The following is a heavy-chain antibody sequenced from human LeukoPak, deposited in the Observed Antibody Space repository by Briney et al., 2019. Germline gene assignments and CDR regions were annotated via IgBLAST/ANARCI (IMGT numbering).Heavy chain of an antibody. V-gene: IGHV3-33*06. CDR2: IWDDGSYK. Sequence: PGGSLRLSCEASGFSFSNYGMRWVRQAPGKGLEWVAVIWDDGSYKYYADSVKGRFTISRDNSKNTLYLQMNSLRAEDTAVYYCAKPTRGSGSFLIDYWGQGTLVTVSS. J-gene: IGHJ4*02. CDR1: GFSFSNYG. CDR3: AKPTRGSGSFLIDY. D-gene: IGHD1-26*01.